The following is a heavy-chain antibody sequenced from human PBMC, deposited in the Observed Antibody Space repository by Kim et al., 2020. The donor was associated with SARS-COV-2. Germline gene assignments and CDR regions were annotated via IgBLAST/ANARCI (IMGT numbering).Heavy chain of an antibody. CDR1: GGSISSYY. Sequence: SETLSLTCTVSGGSISSYYWSWIRQPPGKGLEWIGYIYYSGSTNYNPSLKSRVTISVDTSKNQFSLKLSSVTAADTAVYYCASSPESVTPPYFDYWGQGTLVTVSS. V-gene: IGHV4-59*08. CDR2: IYYSGST. CDR3: ASSPESVTPPYFDY. D-gene: IGHD4-17*01. J-gene: IGHJ4*02.